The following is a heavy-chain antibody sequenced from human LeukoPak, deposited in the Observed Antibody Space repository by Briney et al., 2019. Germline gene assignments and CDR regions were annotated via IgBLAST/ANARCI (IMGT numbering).Heavy chain of an antibody. CDR1: GYSFTTHW. V-gene: IGHV5-51*01. Sequence: KFGESLKISCKGSGYSFTTHWIGWVRQMPGKGLEWMGIIYPSDSDTRYSPSFQGQVTISADKSISTAYLQWSSLKASDTAMYYCARLNRDNWYNWFDPWGQGTLVTVSS. D-gene: IGHD1-1*01. CDR3: ARLNRDNWYNWFDP. CDR2: IYPSDSDT. J-gene: IGHJ5*02.